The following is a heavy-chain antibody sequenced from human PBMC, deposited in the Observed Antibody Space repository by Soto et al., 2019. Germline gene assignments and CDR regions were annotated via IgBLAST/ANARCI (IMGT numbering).Heavy chain of an antibody. CDR2: ISSSSSYI. J-gene: IGHJ6*01. CDR3: AKDLGYYDSSSYEIDSRAQEAPVTVSAGM. V-gene: IGHV3-21*04. Sequence: GGSLRLSWTGSGFTFSSYSMNWFRQAPGKGLEWVSSISSSSSYIYYADSVKGRFTISRDNAKNSLYLQMNSLRAEDTAVYYCAKDLGYYDSSSYEIDSRAQEAPVTVSAGM. D-gene: IGHD3-22*01. CDR1: GFTFSSYS.